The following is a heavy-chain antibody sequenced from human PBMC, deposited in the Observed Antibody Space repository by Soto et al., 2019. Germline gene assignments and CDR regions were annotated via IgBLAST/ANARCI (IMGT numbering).Heavy chain of an antibody. D-gene: IGHD3-10*01. CDR2: ISAYNGNT. CDR3: ARGSKDSYPGSRVFDF. CDR1: GYTFTSYG. Sequence: ASVKVSCKASGYTFTSYGISWVRQAPGQGLEWMGWISAYNGNTNYAQKLQGRVTMTTDTSTIDLQMSSLRAEDSAVYYCARGSKDSYPGSRVFDFWGRGTLVTVSS. J-gene: IGHJ4*02. V-gene: IGHV1-18*04.